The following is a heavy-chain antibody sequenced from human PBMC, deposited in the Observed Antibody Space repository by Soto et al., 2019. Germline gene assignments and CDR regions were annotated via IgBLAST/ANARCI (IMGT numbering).Heavy chain of an antibody. CDR2: IYHSGST. Sequence: PSETLSLTCAVSGGSISSGGYSWSWIRQPPGKGLEWIGYIYHSGSTYYNPSLKSRVTISVDRSKNQFSLKLSSVTAADTAVYYCASSPVYYYDSSGYYPRYYFDYWGQGTLVTVSS. D-gene: IGHD3-22*01. J-gene: IGHJ4*02. CDR1: GGSISSGGYS. V-gene: IGHV4-30-2*01. CDR3: ASSPVYYYDSSGYYPRYYFDY.